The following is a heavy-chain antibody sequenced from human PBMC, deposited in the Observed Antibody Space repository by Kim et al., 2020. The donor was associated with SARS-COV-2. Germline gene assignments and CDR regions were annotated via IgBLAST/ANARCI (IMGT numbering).Heavy chain of an antibody. V-gene: IGHV3-23*01. J-gene: IGHJ4*02. Sequence: YADSMRCRVTISRDNAKNTLYLQMNGLRADDTAVYYCAKGVRGLIRVFDYWGQGTLVTVSS. CDR3: AKGVRGLIRVFDY. D-gene: IGHD3-10*01.